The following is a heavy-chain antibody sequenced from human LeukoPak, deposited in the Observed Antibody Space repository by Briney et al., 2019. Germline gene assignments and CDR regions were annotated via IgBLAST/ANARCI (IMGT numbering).Heavy chain of an antibody. V-gene: IGHV4-30-4*01. CDR1: GGSVSSGDYY. CDR3: VRGRMSSSWFRGYYYMDV. Sequence: PSETLSLTCTVSGGSVSSGDYYWSWIRQPPGKGLEWIGYFYYSGNTYYNPSLKRRVTISVDTSKNQFSLKLNSVTAADTAVYYCVRGRMSSSWFRGYYYMDVWGKGTTVTVSS. CDR2: FYYSGNT. D-gene: IGHD6-13*01. J-gene: IGHJ6*03.